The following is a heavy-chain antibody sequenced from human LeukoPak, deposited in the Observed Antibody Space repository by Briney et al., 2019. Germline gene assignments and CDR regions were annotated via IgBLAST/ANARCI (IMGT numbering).Heavy chain of an antibody. CDR2: IYHSGST. J-gene: IGHJ4*02. Sequence: MPSETLPLTCTVSGYSISSGYYWGWIRQPPGKGLEWIGSIYHSGSTYYNPSLKSRVTISVDTSKNQFSLKLSSVTAADTAVYYCAARAVRSGFYYGSGSPIDYWGQGTLVTVSS. CDR3: AARAVRSGFYYGSGSPIDY. CDR1: GYSISSGYY. D-gene: IGHD3-10*01. V-gene: IGHV4-38-2*02.